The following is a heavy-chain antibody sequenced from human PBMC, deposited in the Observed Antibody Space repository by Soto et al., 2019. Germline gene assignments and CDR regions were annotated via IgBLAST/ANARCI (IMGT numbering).Heavy chain of an antibody. Sequence: QVQLQESGPGLVKPSQTLSLTCTVSGGSISSGGYYWSWIRQHPGKGLEWIGYIYYSGSTYYNPSLKIRVTISVDTAKNQFSLKLSSVTAADTAVYYCARDMPAYCGGDCYSGAFDIWGQGTMVTVSS. V-gene: IGHV4-31*03. CDR3: ARDMPAYCGGDCYSGAFDI. J-gene: IGHJ3*02. CDR2: IYYSGST. CDR1: GGSISSGGYY. D-gene: IGHD2-21*02.